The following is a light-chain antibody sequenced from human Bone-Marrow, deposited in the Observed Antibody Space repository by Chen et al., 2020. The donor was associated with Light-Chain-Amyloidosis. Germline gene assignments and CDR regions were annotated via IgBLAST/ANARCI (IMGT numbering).Light chain of an antibody. V-gene: IGLV3-21*02. CDR1: NIGSTS. CDR3: QVWDRSSDRPV. Sequence: SYFLTQPSSVSVSPGQTSTLACGGNNIGSTSVHWYQQSPGQAPLLVVYDDSYRPSGIPERLSGSNSGNTATLTISRVEAGDEADYYCQVWDRSSDRPVFGGGTKLTVL. J-gene: IGLJ3*02. CDR2: DDS.